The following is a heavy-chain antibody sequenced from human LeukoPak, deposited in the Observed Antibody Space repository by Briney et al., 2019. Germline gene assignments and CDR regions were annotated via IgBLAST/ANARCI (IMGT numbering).Heavy chain of an antibody. CDR3: ARDRVKVGATYYYYMDV. Sequence: GASVKVSCKASGYTFTGYYMHWVRQAPGQGLEWMGWINPNSGGTNYAQKFQGRVTVTRDTSISTAYMELSRLRSDDTAVYYCARDRVKVGATYYYYMDVWGKGTTVTISS. D-gene: IGHD1-26*01. CDR2: INPNSGGT. CDR1: GYTFTGYY. J-gene: IGHJ6*03. V-gene: IGHV1-2*02.